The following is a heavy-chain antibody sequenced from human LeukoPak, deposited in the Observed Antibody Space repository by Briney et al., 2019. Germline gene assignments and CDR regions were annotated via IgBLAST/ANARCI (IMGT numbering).Heavy chain of an antibody. Sequence: GASVKVSCKASGYTFTSYYMHWVRQAPGQGLEWMGIINPSGGSTSYAQKLQGRVTMTTDTSTSTAYMELRSLRSDDTAVYYCARELYDFWSGYYTAPLYGMDVWGQGTTVTVSS. D-gene: IGHD3-3*01. CDR3: ARELYDFWSGYYTAPLYGMDV. V-gene: IGHV1-46*01. CDR1: GYTFTSYY. J-gene: IGHJ6*02. CDR2: INPSGGST.